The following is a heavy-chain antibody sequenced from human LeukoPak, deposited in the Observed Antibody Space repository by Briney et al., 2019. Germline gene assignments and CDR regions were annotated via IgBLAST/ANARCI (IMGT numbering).Heavy chain of an antibody. D-gene: IGHD3-22*01. Sequence: PGGSLRLSCAASGFTFSSYWMHWVRQAPGKGLVWVSRINSDGSSTSYADSVKGRFTISRDNAKNTLYLQMNSLRAEDTAVYYCARAEKIVVVNYYYYYMDVWGKGTTVTVSS. V-gene: IGHV3-74*01. CDR2: INSDGSST. CDR3: ARAEKIVVVNYYYYYMDV. J-gene: IGHJ6*03. CDR1: GFTFSSYW.